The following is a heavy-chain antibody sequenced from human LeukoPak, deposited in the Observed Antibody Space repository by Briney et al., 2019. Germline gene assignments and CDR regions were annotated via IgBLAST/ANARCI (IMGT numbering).Heavy chain of an antibody. Sequence: PSETLSLTCVVYGGSFSGYYWGWIRQPPGKGLEWIGSIYYSGSTYYNPSLKSRVTISVDTSKNQFSLKLSSVTAADTAVYYCARLICSSTSCLYYYYGMDVWGQGTTVTVSS. J-gene: IGHJ6*02. CDR1: GGSFSGYY. CDR2: IYYSGST. V-gene: IGHV4-39*01. CDR3: ARLICSSTSCLYYYYGMDV. D-gene: IGHD2-2*01.